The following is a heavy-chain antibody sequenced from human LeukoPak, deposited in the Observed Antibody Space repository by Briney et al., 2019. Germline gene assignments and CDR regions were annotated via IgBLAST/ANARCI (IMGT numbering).Heavy chain of an antibody. J-gene: IGHJ4*02. CDR1: GFTFDDYA. CDR2: ISWNSGSI. CDR3: AKGSGYSYGTIVDY. V-gene: IGHV3-9*01. Sequence: PGRSLRLSCAASGFTFDDYAMHWVRQAPGKGLEWVSGISWNSGSIGYADSVKGRFTISRDSAKNSLYLQMNSLRAEDTALYYCAKGSGYSYGTIVDYWGQGTLVTVSS. D-gene: IGHD5-18*01.